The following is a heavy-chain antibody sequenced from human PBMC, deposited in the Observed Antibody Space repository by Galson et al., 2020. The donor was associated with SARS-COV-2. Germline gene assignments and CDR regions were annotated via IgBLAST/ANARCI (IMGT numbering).Heavy chain of an antibody. J-gene: IGHJ3*02. Sequence: GGSLRLSCAASGFTFSSYGMHWVRQAPGKGLEWVAVISYDGSNKYYADSVKGRFTISRDNSKNTLYLQMNSLRAEDTAVYYCAKDSGSGYGPLEAFDIWGQGTMVTVSS. V-gene: IGHV3-30*18. D-gene: IGHD5-12*01. CDR2: ISYDGSNK. CDR1: GFTFSSYG. CDR3: AKDSGSGYGPLEAFDI.